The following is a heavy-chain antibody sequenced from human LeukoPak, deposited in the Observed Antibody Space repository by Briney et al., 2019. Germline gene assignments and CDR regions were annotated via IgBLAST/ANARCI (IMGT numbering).Heavy chain of an antibody. D-gene: IGHD6-13*01. CDR2: IYSGGST. CDR3: ARAGPSSSWHQFDY. V-gene: IGHV3-66*01. J-gene: IGHJ4*02. Sequence: QTGGSLRLSCAASEFSVGSNYMTWVRQTPGKGLEWVSLIYSGGSTYYADSVKGRFTISRDNSKNTLYLQMNSLRAEDTAVYYCARAGPSSSWHQFDYWGQGTLVTVSS. CDR1: EFSVGSNY.